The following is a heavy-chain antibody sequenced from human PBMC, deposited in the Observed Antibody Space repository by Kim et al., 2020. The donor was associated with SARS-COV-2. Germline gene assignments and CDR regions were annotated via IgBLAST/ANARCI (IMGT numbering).Heavy chain of an antibody. Sequence: YAASVKGRFTISRDNSKNTLYLQMNSLRAEDTAVYYCAKDRALSTNWFDPWGQGTLVTVSS. J-gene: IGHJ5*02. D-gene: IGHD2-2*01. V-gene: IGHV3-30*02. CDR3: AKDRALSTNWFDP.